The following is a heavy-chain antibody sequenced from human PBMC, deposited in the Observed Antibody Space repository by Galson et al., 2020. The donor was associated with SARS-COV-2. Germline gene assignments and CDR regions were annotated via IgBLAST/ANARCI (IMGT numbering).Heavy chain of an antibody. Sequence: SETLSLTCTVSGSSISGYYWSWIRQSPGKGLEWIGYVYYSGDSKYNPSLKTRVTISVDTSKNQFSLRLMSVTAIDTAVYYCARSPATIGHYYYGLDVWGQGTTVTVSS. J-gene: IGHJ6*02. CDR1: GSSISGYY. V-gene: IGHV4-59*08. CDR3: ARSPATIGHYYYGLDV. CDR2: VYYSGDS.